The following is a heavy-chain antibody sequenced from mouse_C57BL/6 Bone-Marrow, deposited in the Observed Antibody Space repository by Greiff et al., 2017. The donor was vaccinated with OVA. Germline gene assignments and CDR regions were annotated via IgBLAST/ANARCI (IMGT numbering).Heavy chain of an antibody. CDR2: IDPSDSYT. CDR3: AREVSYYFDY. Sequence: QVQLKQPGAELVKPGASVKLSCKASGYTFTSYWMQWVKQRPGQGLEWIGEIDPSDSYTNYNQKFKGKATLTVDTSSSTAYMQLSSLTSEDSAVYYCAREVSYYFDYWGQGTTLTVSS. CDR1: GYTFTSYW. J-gene: IGHJ2*01. V-gene: IGHV1-50*01.